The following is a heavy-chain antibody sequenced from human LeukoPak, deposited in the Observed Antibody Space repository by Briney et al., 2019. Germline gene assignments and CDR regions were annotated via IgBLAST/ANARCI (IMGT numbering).Heavy chain of an antibody. Sequence: PSETLSLTCTVSGGSISSSSYYWGWIRRPPGKGLEWIGSIYYSGSTYYNPSLKSRVTISVDTSKNQFSLKLSSVTAADTAVYYCARERVPAANNWFDPWGQGTLVTVSS. CDR3: ARERVPAANNWFDP. CDR2: IYYSGST. V-gene: IGHV4-39*07. D-gene: IGHD2-2*01. CDR1: GGSISSSSYY. J-gene: IGHJ5*02.